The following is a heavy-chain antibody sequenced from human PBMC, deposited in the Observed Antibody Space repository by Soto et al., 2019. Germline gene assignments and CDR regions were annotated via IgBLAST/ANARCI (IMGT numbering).Heavy chain of an antibody. D-gene: IGHD3-22*01. CDR3: AHRSSLTLDGTSVYIFDY. CDR2: IYWNDDN. Sequence: SGPTLVHPRQTLTLTCVFSGFSLSTTGERVAWIRQPPGKALEWLALIYWNDDNRYSPSLESRLTVTKDTSKNRVVLTMTNIAPVDTAADFCAHRSSLTLDGTSVYIFDYWGQGLLVTVSS. V-gene: IGHV2-5*01. CDR1: GFSLSTTGER. J-gene: IGHJ4*02.